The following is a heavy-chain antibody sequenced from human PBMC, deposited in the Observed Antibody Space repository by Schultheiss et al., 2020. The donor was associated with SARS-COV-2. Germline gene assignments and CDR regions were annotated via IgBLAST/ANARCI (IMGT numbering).Heavy chain of an antibody. CDR1: GLTFSSYA. CDR2: ISYDGSNK. CDR3: ARDPTLRLLLSYYSDYYGVDV. Sequence: GESLKISCAASGLTFSSYAMHWVRQAPGKGLEWVAVISYDGSNKYYAGSVKGRFTISRDNSKNTLYLQMNSLRAEDTAVYYCARDPTLRLLLSYYSDYYGVDVWGQGTTVTVSS. V-gene: IGHV3-30*01. J-gene: IGHJ6*02. D-gene: IGHD1-26*01.